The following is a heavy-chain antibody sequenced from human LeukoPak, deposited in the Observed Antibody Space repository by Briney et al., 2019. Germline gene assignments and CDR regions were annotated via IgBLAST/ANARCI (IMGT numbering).Heavy chain of an antibody. D-gene: IGHD5/OR15-5a*01. V-gene: IGHV3-30*04. Sequence: GGSLRLSCAASGFTFSSYAMHWVRQAPGKGLEWVAVISYDGSNKYYADSVKGRFTISRDNAKNSLYLQMNSLRAEDTAVYYCASRHGYWGQGTLVTVSS. CDR3: ASRHGY. CDR1: GFTFSSYA. J-gene: IGHJ4*02. CDR2: ISYDGSNK.